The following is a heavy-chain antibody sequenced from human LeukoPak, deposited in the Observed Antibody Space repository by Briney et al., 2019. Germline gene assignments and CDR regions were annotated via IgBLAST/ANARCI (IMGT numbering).Heavy chain of an antibody. CDR1: GYTFTGYY. CDR3: ARSLYYDILTGYYRNWFDP. CDR2: INPNSGGT. D-gene: IGHD3-9*01. V-gene: IGHV1-2*02. J-gene: IGHJ5*02. Sequence: GASVTVSRKASGYTFTGYYMHWVRQAPGQGLEWMGWINPNSGGTNYAQKFQGRVTMTRDTSISTAYMELSRLRSDDTAVYYCARSLYYDILTGYYRNWFDPWGQGTGDRVSS.